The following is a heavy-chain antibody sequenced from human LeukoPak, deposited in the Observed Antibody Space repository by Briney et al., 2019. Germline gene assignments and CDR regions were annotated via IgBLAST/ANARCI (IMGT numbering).Heavy chain of an antibody. Sequence: ASEKVSCKPSGYTFTNYDINWVRQATGQGLEWMGWMNPNSGNTGYAQKFQGRVTMTRNTSISTAYMELSSLRSEDTAVYYCARPHCSSTDCHPPEWFDPWGQGTLVTVSS. CDR3: ARPHCSSTDCHPPEWFDP. V-gene: IGHV1-8*01. CDR2: MNPNSGNT. J-gene: IGHJ5*02. CDR1: GYTFTNYD. D-gene: IGHD2-2*01.